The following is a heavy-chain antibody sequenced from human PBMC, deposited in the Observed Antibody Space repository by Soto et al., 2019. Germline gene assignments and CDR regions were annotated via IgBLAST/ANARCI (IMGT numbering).Heavy chain of an antibody. Sequence: SETLSLTCAVYGGSFSGYYWSWIRQPPGKGLEWIGEINHSGSTNYNPSLMSRVTISVDTSKNQFSLKLSSVTAADTAVYYCASSYYYGSGRSRIYGMDVWGQGTTVTVSS. CDR3: ASSYYYGSGRSRIYGMDV. CDR1: GGSFSGYY. J-gene: IGHJ6*02. V-gene: IGHV4-34*01. CDR2: INHSGST. D-gene: IGHD3-10*01.